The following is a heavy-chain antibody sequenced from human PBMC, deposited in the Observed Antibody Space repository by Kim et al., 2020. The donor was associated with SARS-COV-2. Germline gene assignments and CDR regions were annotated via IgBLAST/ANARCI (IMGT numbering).Heavy chain of an antibody. CDR3: ARLGDSGSYDAFDI. D-gene: IGHD1-26*01. CDR1: GGSISSYY. CDR2: IYYSGST. Sequence: SETLSLTCTVSGGSISSYYWSWIRQPPGKGLEWIGYIYYSGSTNYNPSLKSRVTISVDTSKNQFSLKLSSVTAADTAVYYCARLGDSGSYDAFDIWGQGTMVTVSS. V-gene: IGHV4-59*01. J-gene: IGHJ3*02.